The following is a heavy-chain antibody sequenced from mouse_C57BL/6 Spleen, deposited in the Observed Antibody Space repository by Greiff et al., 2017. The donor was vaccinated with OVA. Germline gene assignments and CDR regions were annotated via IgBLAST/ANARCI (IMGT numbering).Heavy chain of an antibody. Sequence: QVQLQQPGAELVRPGSSVKLSCKASGYTFTSYWMDWVKQRPGQGLEWIGNIYPSDSETHYNQKFKDKATLTVDKSSSTAYMQLSSLTSEDSAVYYCARRFVVYYFDYWGQGTTLTVSS. J-gene: IGHJ2*01. CDR3: ARRFVVYYFDY. CDR2: IYPSDSET. V-gene: IGHV1-61*01. D-gene: IGHD1-1*02. CDR1: GYTFTSYW.